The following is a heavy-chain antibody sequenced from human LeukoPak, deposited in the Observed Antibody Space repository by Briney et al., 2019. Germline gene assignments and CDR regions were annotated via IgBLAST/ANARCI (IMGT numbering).Heavy chain of an antibody. D-gene: IGHD3-3*01. CDR3: ARHTLEGANQKWDYDFWSGLPYYMDV. V-gene: IGHV5-51*01. CDR1: GYSFSSYW. Sequence: GESLKISCKGSGYSFSSYWIGWVRQMPGKGLEWMGIIYPGDSDTRYSPSFQGQVTISADKSISTAYLQWSSLKASDTAMYYCARHTLEGANQKWDYDFWSGLPYYMDVWGKGTTVTVSS. J-gene: IGHJ6*03. CDR2: IYPGDSDT.